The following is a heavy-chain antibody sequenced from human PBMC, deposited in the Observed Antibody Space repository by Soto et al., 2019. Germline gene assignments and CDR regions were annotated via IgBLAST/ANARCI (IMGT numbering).Heavy chain of an antibody. V-gene: IGHV4-4*07. CDR3: VRDCDYSDSIGHPDFDY. J-gene: IGHJ4*02. CDR1: GDSMTTYY. Sequence: QVQLQESGPRLVKPSETLSLTCTVSGDSMTTYYWAWIRQPAGKGLEWIGRIFGLGYTNYNPSLKSRVILSVDPSKSQFSLKLTSVTAADTAVYYCVRDCDYSDSIGHPDFDYWGQGTLVSVSS. CDR2: IFGLGYT. D-gene: IGHD4-4*01.